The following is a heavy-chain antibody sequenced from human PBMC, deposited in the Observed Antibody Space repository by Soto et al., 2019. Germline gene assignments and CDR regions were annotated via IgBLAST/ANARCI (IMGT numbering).Heavy chain of an antibody. Sequence: GESLKISCNGSGYSFTSYWIGWVRQMPGKGLEWMGIIHPGDSDTRYSPSFQGQVTISADKSISTAYLPWSSLKASDTAMYYCARRGGLLCGGDCNWFDSWGQGTLVTVYS. CDR2: IHPGDSDT. V-gene: IGHV5-51*01. D-gene: IGHD2-21*02. J-gene: IGHJ5*01. CDR3: ARRGGLLCGGDCNWFDS. CDR1: GYSFTSYW.